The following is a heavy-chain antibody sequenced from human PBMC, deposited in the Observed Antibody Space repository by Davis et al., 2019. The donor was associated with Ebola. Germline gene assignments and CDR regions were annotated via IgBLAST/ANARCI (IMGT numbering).Heavy chain of an antibody. CDR1: GFTFSSYS. J-gene: IGHJ5*02. D-gene: IGHD3-10*01. CDR2: ISGSGGST. V-gene: IGHV3-23*01. CDR3: AKMGHYGSGSYRFDP. Sequence: GESLKISCAASGFTFSSYSMNWVRQAPGKGLEWVSAISGSGGSTYYADSVKGRFTISRDNSKNTLYLQMNSLRAEDTAVYYCAKMGHYGSGSYRFDPWGQGTLVTVSS.